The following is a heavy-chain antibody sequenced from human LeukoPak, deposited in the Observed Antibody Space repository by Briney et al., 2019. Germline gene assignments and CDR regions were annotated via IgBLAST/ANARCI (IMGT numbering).Heavy chain of an antibody. Sequence: SETLSLTCAVSGGSISSSNWWRWVRQPPGKGLEWIGEIYHSGSTNYNPSLKSRVTLSLDNCKNQFSLKLRSVTGADTAVYYCARGERWLASFDYWGQGTLVTVSS. CDR2: IYHSGST. D-gene: IGHD5-24*01. V-gene: IGHV4-4*02. CDR1: GGSISSSNW. CDR3: ARGERWLASFDY. J-gene: IGHJ4*02.